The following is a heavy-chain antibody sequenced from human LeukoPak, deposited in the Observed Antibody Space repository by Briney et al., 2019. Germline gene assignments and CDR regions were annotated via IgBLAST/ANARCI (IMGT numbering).Heavy chain of an antibody. CDR2: ISWNSGSI. D-gene: IGHD3-16*01. J-gene: IGHJ4*02. CDR1: GFIFDVYA. CDR3: AKGWGDWGYYFDY. V-gene: IGHV3-9*01. Sequence: GRSLRLSCAPSGFIFDVYATRWVRHAPGEGLGWVSGISWNSGSIGYADSVKGRVTISRDNAKNSLYLQMNSLRAEDTALYYCAKGWGDWGYYFDYWGQGTLVTVSS.